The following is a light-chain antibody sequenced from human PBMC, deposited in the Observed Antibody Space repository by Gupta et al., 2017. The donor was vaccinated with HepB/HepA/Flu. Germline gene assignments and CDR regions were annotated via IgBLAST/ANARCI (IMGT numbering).Light chain of an antibody. V-gene: IGLV8-61*01. J-gene: IGLJ2*01. Sequence: TVVPQEPSSSVSPGGTVTLTCGLSSGSVSTSYYPSWYQQTPGQAPRTLIYTTNLRSAGVPDRFSCSILGNKAALTITVAQADDESYYCCVLDLSSGISVLGGGTKLTVL. CDR1: SGSVSTSYY. CDR2: TTN. CDR3: VLDLSSGISV.